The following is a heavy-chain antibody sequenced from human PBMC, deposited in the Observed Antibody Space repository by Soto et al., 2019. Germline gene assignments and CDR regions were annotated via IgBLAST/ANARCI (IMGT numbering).Heavy chain of an antibody. CDR3: ARGDYAKAFDI. J-gene: IGHJ3*02. D-gene: IGHD2-2*01. CDR2: IDYSGSS. CDR1: GYSISSSNW. Sequence: QVQLQESGPGLVKPSDTLSLICAVSGYSISSSNWWGWIRQPPGKGLEWIGNIDYSGSSYYNPSLKGRVTMSVDTSKNQFSLKLTSVTAVDTAVYYCARGDYAKAFDIWGQGTTVTVSS. V-gene: IGHV4-28*03.